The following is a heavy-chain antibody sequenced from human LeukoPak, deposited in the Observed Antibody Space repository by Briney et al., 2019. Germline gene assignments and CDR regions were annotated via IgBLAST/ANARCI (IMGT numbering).Heavy chain of an antibody. CDR1: GFTFSSYS. Sequence: GGSLRLSCAASGFTFSSYSMNWVRQAPGKGLEWVSSISSSSSYIYYADSVKGRFTISRDNAKNSLYLQMNSLRAEDTAVHYCARDLSYYDVSPEDYWGQGTLVTVSS. J-gene: IGHJ4*02. CDR2: ISSSSSYI. V-gene: IGHV3-21*01. CDR3: ARDLSYYDVSPEDY. D-gene: IGHD3-22*01.